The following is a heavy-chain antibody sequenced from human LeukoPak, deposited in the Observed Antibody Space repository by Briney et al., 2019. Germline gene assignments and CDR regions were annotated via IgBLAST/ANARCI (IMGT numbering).Heavy chain of an antibody. Sequence: PGGSLTLSCAASGFTLSDFAMSWVRQSPVKGLEWVSSLSDTGDRTYYTDSVRGRFTVSRDNSKNTLYLQMNRLRAEDTAVYSCAKDSYGSGWNRVDHWGQGTLVTVSS. CDR1: GFTLSDFA. D-gene: IGHD6-19*01. CDR2: LSDTGDRT. V-gene: IGHV3-23*01. J-gene: IGHJ4*02. CDR3: AKDSYGSGWNRVDH.